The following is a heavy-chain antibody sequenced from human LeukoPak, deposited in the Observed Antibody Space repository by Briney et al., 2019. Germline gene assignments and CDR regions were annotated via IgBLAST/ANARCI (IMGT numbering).Heavy chain of an antibody. J-gene: IGHJ5*02. Sequence: SETLSLTCTVSGVSISSSTYYWGWVRQPPGKGLEWIGSIYYSGNTYYNPSLKSRITVSADTSKNQFTLKLSSVTAADTAVFYCARAKISITGTTADWFDPWGQGTLVTVSS. CDR1: GVSISSSTYY. CDR3: ARAKISITGTTADWFDP. V-gene: IGHV4-39*01. D-gene: IGHD1-20*01. CDR2: IYYSGNT.